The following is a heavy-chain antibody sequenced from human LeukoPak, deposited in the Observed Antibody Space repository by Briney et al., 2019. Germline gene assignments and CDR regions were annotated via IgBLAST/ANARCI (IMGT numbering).Heavy chain of an antibody. Sequence: SETLSLTCTVSGGSISSSSYYWGWIRQPPGKGLEWIGSIDHSGSTYYNPSLKSRVTISVDTSKNQFSLKLSSVTAADTAVYYCAGYSYGSSPITDYWGQGTLVTVSS. V-gene: IGHV4-39*07. CDR2: IDHSGST. CDR3: AGYSYGSSPITDY. D-gene: IGHD5-18*01. CDR1: GGSISSSSYY. J-gene: IGHJ4*02.